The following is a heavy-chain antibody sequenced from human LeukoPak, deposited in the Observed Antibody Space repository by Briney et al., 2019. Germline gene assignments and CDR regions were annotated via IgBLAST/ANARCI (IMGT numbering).Heavy chain of an antibody. J-gene: IGHJ4*02. CDR2: INSDGSST. D-gene: IGHD6-13*01. Sequence: GGSLRLSCAASGFTFSSYWMHWVRQAPGKGLVWVSRINSDGSSTFYADSVKGRFTTSRDNAENTVYLQMNSLRAEDTAVYYCARESAAGTCDYWGQGTLVTVSS. V-gene: IGHV3-74*01. CDR3: ARESAAGTCDY. CDR1: GFTFSSYW.